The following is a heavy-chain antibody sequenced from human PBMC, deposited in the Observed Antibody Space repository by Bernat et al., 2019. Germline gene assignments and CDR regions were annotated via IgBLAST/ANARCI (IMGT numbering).Heavy chain of an antibody. V-gene: IGHV3-30*03. Sequence: QVQLVESGGGVVQPGRSLRLSCAASGFTFSSYGMHWVRQAPGKGLEWVAVISYDGSNKYYADSVKGRFTISRDNSKNTLYLQMNSLRAEDTAVYYCAGEGGDYYDINGYWIGYGMDVWGQGTTVTVSS. CDR1: GFTFSSYG. J-gene: IGHJ6*02. D-gene: IGHD3-22*01. CDR2: ISYDGSNK. CDR3: AGEGGDYYDINGYWIGYGMDV.